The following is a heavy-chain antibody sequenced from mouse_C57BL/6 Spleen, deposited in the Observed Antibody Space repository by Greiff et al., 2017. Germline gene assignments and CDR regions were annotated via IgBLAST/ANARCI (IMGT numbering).Heavy chain of an antibody. CDR3: TTGYYYGSSL. CDR2: IDPENGDT. D-gene: IGHD1-1*01. Sequence: VQLQQSGAELVRPGASVKLSCTASGFNIQDDYMHWVKQRPEQGLEWIGWIDPENGDTEYASKFQGKATITADTSSNTAYLQLSSLTSEDTAVYYCTTGYYYGSSLRGTGTTVTVAS. CDR1: GFNIQDDY. V-gene: IGHV14-4*01. J-gene: IGHJ1*03.